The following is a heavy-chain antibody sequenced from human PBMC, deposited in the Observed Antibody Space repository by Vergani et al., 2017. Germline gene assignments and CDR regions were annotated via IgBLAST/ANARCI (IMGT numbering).Heavy chain of an antibody. CDR2: ISGSGYST. Sequence: EVQLLESGGGLVQPGGSLRLSCAASGFIFSSYAMSWVRQAPGKGLEWVSTISGSGYSTYYADSVKGRFTISRDNSISTAYLQWSSLKASDTAMYYCARLALGELSGFDYWGQGTLVTVSS. V-gene: IGHV3-23*01. D-gene: IGHD3-10*01. J-gene: IGHJ4*02. CDR3: ARLALGELSGFDY. CDR1: GFIFSSYA.